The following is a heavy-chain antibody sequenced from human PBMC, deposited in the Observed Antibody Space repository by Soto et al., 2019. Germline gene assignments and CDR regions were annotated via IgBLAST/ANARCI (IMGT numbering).Heavy chain of an antibody. D-gene: IGHD5-12*01. CDR2: ISYDGSNK. V-gene: IGHV3-30-3*01. CDR3: AREGGSLGVATILAGPSDGMDV. Sequence: QVQLVESGGGVVQPGRSLRLSCAASGFTFSSYAMHWVRQAPGKGLEWVAVISYDGSNKYYADSVKGRFTISRDNSKNTLYLQMNSLRAEDTAVYYCAREGGSLGVATILAGPSDGMDVWGQGTTVTVSS. CDR1: GFTFSSYA. J-gene: IGHJ6*02.